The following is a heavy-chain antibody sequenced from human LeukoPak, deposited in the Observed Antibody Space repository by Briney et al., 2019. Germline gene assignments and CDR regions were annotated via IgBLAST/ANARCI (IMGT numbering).Heavy chain of an antibody. D-gene: IGHD2-2*01. V-gene: IGHV1-2*02. CDR1: GYTFTGYY. J-gene: IGHJ4*02. CDR3: ARGYCSSTSCYPISYFDY. CDR2: INPNSGGT. Sequence: ASVKVSCKASGYTFTGYYMHWVRQAPGQGLEWMGWINPNSGGTNYAQKLQGRVTMTRDTSISTAYMELSRLRSDDTAVYYCARGYCSSTSCYPISYFDYWGQGTLVTVSS.